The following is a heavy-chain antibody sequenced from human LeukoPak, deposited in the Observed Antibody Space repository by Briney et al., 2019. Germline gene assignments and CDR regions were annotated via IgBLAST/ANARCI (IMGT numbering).Heavy chain of an antibody. V-gene: IGHV3-23*01. Sequence: GGSLRLSCAASGFTFSDYAMSWVRQAPGKGLEWVSAITGGGDTTYYADPVKGRFTISRDNSKSTVYLQMHGLRAEDTAIYYCAKDFGCTGSSCPFVTAILANWGQGTLVTVSS. CDR1: GFTFSDYA. CDR2: ITGGGDTT. CDR3: AKDFGCTGSSCPFVTAILAN. J-gene: IGHJ4*02. D-gene: IGHD2-8*02.